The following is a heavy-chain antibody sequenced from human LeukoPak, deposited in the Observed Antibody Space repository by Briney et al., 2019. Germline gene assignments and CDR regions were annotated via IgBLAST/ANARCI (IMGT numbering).Heavy chain of an antibody. J-gene: IGHJ4*02. CDR1: GGSISSGYYY. D-gene: IGHD6-6*01. CDR2: IYYGGT. Sequence: PSETLSLTCTVSGGSISSGYYYWRWIRQPPGTGLEYIGYIYYGGTYYNPSLKSRVTISVDTSKNQFSLKLSSVTAADTAVYYCARGTWSSSIDYWGQGTLVAVSS. CDR3: ARGTWSSSIDY. V-gene: IGHV4-30-4*01.